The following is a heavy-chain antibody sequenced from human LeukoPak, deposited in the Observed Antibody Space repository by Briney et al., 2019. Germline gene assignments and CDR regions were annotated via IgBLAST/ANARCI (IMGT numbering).Heavy chain of an antibody. Sequence: PXXSLRLSCAASGFTFSSYSMNWVRQAPGKGLEWVSTISGSGDSTYYADSVKGRFTISRDNSKNTLYLQMNSLRAEDTAVYYCAKKRGYNYGDFDYWGQGTLVTVSS. CDR2: ISGSGDST. CDR3: AKKRGYNYGDFDY. CDR1: GFTFSSYS. V-gene: IGHV3-23*01. D-gene: IGHD5-18*01. J-gene: IGHJ4*02.